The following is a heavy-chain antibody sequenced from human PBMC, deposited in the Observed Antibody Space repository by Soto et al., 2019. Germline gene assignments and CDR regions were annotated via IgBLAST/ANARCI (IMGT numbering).Heavy chain of an antibody. CDR1: GFTFSSYA. D-gene: IGHD1-26*01. V-gene: IGHV3-23*01. CDR2: IRGSGGCT. Sequence: EVQLLESGGGLVQPGGSLRLSFAASGFTFSSYAMRWVRQAPGKGLEWVSAIRGSGGCTYYAHSVKGRFTISRDNSMNTRYLQMNRLRAEDTAVYSCASRGSGSYDDYWGQGTLVSVSS. J-gene: IGHJ4*02. CDR3: ASRGSGSYDDY.